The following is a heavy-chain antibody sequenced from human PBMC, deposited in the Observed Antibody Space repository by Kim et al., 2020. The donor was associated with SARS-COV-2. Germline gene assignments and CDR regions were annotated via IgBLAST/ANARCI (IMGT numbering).Heavy chain of an antibody. D-gene: IGHD6-13*01. V-gene: IGHV4-59*08. CDR2: IYYSGST. J-gene: IGHJ4*02. CDR1: GGSISSYY. CDR3: ARLGSSWYFPDY. Sequence: SQTLSLTCTVSGGSISSYYWSWIRQPPGKGLEWIGYIYYSGSTNYNPSLKSRVTISVDTSKNQFSLKLTSVTAADTAVYYCARLGSSWYFPDYWCQGILV.